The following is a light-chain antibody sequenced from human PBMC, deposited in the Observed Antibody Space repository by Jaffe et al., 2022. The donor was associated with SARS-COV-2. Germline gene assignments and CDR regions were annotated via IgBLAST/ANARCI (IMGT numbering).Light chain of an antibody. J-gene: IGKJ5*01. CDR3: QQYYSTPIT. CDR1: QSVLYSSNNKNY. Sequence: DIVMTQFPDSLAVSLGERATINCKSSQSVLYSSNNKNYLAWYHQKPGQPPKLLIYWASTRESGVPDRFSGSGSGTDFTLTISSLQAEDVAVYYCQQYYSTPITFGQGTRLEI. CDR2: WAS. V-gene: IGKV4-1*01.